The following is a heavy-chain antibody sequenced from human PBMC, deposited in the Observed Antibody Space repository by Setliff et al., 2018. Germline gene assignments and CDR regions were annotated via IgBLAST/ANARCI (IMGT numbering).Heavy chain of an antibody. CDR2: IYHSGST. CDR3: ARRLSGLRGFGY. D-gene: IGHD5-12*01. CDR1: GYSISSGYY. V-gene: IGHV4-38-2*01. Sequence: PSETLSLTCAVSGYSISSGYYWGWIRQPPGKGLEWIGSIYHSGSTYYNPSLKSRVTISVDTSKNQFSLKLSSVTAADTAVYYCARRLSGLRGFGYWGQGTLVTVYS. J-gene: IGHJ4*02.